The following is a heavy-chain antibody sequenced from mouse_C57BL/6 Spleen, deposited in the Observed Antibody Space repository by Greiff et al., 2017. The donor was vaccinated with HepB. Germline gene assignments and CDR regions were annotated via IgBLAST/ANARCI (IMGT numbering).Heavy chain of an antibody. CDR2: IYPGDGDT. CDR3: ARDDRILHSFAS. Sequence: VQLQESGPELAKPGASVKISCKASGYAFSSSWMNWVKQRPGKGLEWIGRIYPGDGDTNYNGKFKGKATLTADKSSSTAYMQLSSLTSEDSAVYYCARDDRILHSFASRRPGAPLPSSS. V-gene: IGHV1-82*01. J-gene: IGHJ2*01. CDR1: GYAFSSSW.